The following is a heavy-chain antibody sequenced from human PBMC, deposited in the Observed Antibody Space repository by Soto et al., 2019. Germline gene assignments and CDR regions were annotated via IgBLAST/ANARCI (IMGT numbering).Heavy chain of an antibody. CDR1: GYTFTSYD. CDR2: MNPNSGNT. V-gene: IGHV1-8*01. J-gene: IGHJ6*02. CDR3: ARNTYYDFWSGYRGYYYGMDV. D-gene: IGHD3-3*01. Sequence: ASVKVSCKASGYTFTSYDINWVRQATGQGLEWMGWMNPNSGNTGYAQKFQGRVTMTRNTSISTAYMELSSLRSEDTAVYYCARNTYYDFWSGYRGYYYGMDVWGQGTTVTVS.